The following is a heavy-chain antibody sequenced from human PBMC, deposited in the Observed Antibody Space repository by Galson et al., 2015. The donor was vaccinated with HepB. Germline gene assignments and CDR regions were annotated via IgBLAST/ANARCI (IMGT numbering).Heavy chain of an antibody. J-gene: IGHJ4*02. CDR3: ARLGYSYGLYYFDY. CDR1: GYTFTSYG. V-gene: IGHV1-18*01. D-gene: IGHD5-18*01. Sequence: SVKVSCKASGYTFTSYGISWVRQAPGQGLEWVGWIAAYTGNTNSAQKLQGRVTMTTDTSTTTAYMELRSLRSDDTAVYYCARLGYSYGLYYFDYWGQGTLVTVSS. CDR2: IAAYTGNT.